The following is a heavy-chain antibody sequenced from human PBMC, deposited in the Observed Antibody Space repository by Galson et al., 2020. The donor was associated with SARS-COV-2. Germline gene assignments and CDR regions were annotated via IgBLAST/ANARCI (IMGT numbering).Heavy chain of an antibody. D-gene: IGHD6-19*01. J-gene: IGHJ4*02. V-gene: IGHV3-15*01. CDR1: GFTFSNAW. CDR2: IKSNTDGGTT. CDR3: TTAPHTAVAGLCDY. Sequence: GGSLRLSCAASGFTFSNAWMSWVRQAPGKGLEWVGRIKSNTDGGTTDYAAPVKDRFTISRDDSKNTLYLQMNSLKTEDTAVYFCTTAPHTAVAGLCDYWGQGTLVTVSS.